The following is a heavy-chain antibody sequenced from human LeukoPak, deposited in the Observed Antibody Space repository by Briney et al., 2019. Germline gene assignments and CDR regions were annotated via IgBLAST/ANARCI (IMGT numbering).Heavy chain of an antibody. J-gene: IGHJ5*02. D-gene: IGHD4-17*01. CDR1: GFSFSNYA. CDR3: AKGMKAYGDP. CDR2: ITNSGGGP. V-gene: IGHV3-23*01. Sequence: GGSLRLSCAASGFSFSNYAMSWVRQAPGKGLEWVSTITNSGGGPYYADSAKGRFTISRDNSKYTLYLQMNSLRAEDTAVYYCAKGMKAYGDPWGQGTLVTVSS.